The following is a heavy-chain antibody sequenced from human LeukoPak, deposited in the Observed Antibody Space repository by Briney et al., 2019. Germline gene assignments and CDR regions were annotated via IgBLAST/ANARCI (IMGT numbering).Heavy chain of an antibody. CDR2: IKQDETEK. J-gene: IGHJ6*02. D-gene: IGHD6-19*01. Sequence: GESLRLSCTASGFTFSNFWMGWVRQAPGKGLEWVANIKQDETEKFYLGSVKGRFTISRDNAKNSLYLQMNSLRAEDTAIYHCGKEIGSGWPLWYYYGMDVWGPGTTVTVSS. CDR3: GKEIGSGWPLWYYYGMDV. CDR1: GFTFSNFW. V-gene: IGHV3-7*03.